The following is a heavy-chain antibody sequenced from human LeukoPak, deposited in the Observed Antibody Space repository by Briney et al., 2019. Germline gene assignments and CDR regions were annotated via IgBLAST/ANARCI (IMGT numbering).Heavy chain of an antibody. CDR1: GFTFSSYE. Sequence: PGGSLRLSCAASGFTFSSYEMNWVRQAPGKGLEWVSYISSSGSTIYYADSVKGRFTISRDNAKNSLYLQMNSLRAEDTAVYYCARGLAGSVVAATPSDYWGQGTLVTVSS. CDR3: ARGLAGSVVAATPSDY. CDR2: ISSSGSTI. D-gene: IGHD2-15*01. J-gene: IGHJ4*02. V-gene: IGHV3-48*03.